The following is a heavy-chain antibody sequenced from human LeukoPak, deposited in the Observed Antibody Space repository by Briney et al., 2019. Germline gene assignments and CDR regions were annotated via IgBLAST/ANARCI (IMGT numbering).Heavy chain of an antibody. CDR1: GGSISSYY. V-gene: IGHV4-4*07. CDR2: IYTSGST. CDR3: ARDQSYDFWSGYYPPGWFDP. Sequence: SETLSLTCTGSGGSISSYYWSWIRQPAGKGLEWIGRIYTSGSTNYNPSLKSRVTMSVGTSKNQFSLKLSSVTAADTAVYYCARDQSYDFWSGYYPPGWFDPWGQGTLVTVSS. J-gene: IGHJ5*02. D-gene: IGHD3-3*01.